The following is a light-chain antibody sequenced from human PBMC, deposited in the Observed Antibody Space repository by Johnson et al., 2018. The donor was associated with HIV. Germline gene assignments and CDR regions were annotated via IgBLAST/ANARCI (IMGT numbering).Light chain of an antibody. Sequence: QSVLTQSPSVSAAPGQKVTISCSGTSSNIGNNYVSWYQQLPGTAPKLLIYENNKRPSGIPDRFSGSKSGTSATLGITGLQTGDEADYYCGTWDSSLKGVFGTGTKVTVL. V-gene: IGLV1-51*02. CDR1: SSNIGNNY. CDR3: GTWDSSLKGV. CDR2: ENN. J-gene: IGLJ1*01.